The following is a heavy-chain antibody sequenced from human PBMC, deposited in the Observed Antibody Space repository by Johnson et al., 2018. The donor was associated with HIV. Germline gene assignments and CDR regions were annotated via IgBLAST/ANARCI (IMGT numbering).Heavy chain of an antibody. CDR3: ARRLAQGSPIEYYVGAFDI. CDR1: GFTFSTYG. V-gene: IGHV3-33*01. D-gene: IGHD3-10*02. Sequence: QVQLVESGGGLVQPGRSLRLSCAASGFTFSTYGMHWVRQAPGKGLEWVAVMWYDGSNKYYADSVKGRFTISRDNSKNTLYLQMNSLRAEDTALYYCARRLAQGSPIEYYVGAFDIWGQGTMVTVSS. J-gene: IGHJ3*02. CDR2: MWYDGSNK.